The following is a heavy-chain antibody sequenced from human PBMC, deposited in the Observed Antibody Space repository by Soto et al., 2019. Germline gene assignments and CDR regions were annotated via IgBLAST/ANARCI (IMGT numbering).Heavy chain of an antibody. CDR3: ARALYCSGGSCSPLRGMDV. Sequence: PSETLSLTCAVSGYSISSGYYWGWIRQPPGKGLEWIGTIYHSGSTYYNPSLKSRVTISVDTSKNQFSLKVNSVTAADTTVYYCARALYCSGGSCSPLRGMDVWGLGTTVTVSS. CDR2: IYHSGST. D-gene: IGHD2-15*01. V-gene: IGHV4-38-2*01. J-gene: IGHJ6*02. CDR1: GYSISSGYY.